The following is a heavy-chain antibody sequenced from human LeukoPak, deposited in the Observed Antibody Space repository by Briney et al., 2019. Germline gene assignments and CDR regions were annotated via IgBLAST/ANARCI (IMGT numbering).Heavy chain of an antibody. CDR1: GFTFSSYW. J-gene: IGHJ4*02. V-gene: IGHV3-15*01. CDR2: IKSKTDGGTT. CDR3: TTDLYYYDSSAVDY. D-gene: IGHD3-22*01. Sequence: GGSLRLSCAASGFTFSSYWMSWVRQAPGKGLEWVGRIKSKTDGGTTDYAAPVKGRFTISRDDSKNTLYLQMNSLKTEDTAVYYCTTDLYYYDSSAVDYWGQGTLVTVSS.